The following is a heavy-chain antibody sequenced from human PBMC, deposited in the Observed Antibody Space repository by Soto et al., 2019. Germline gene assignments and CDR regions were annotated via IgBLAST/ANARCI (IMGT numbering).Heavy chain of an antibody. Sequence: PSETLSLTCTVSCGSISSYYWSWIRQPPGKGLEWIGYIYYSGSTNYSPPLESRLTITKDTSKNQVVLTMTNMDPVDTATYYCAHAYGGTSWPNDAFDFWGQGTVVTVSS. V-gene: IGHV4-59*01. CDR1: CGSISSYY. CDR3: AHAYGGTSWPNDAFDF. CDR2: IYYSGST. D-gene: IGHD2-21*01. J-gene: IGHJ3*01.